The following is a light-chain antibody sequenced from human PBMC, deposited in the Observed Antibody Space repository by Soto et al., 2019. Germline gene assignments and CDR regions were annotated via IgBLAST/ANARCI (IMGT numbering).Light chain of an antibody. J-gene: IGLJ3*02. CDR3: CSCAGSDTWA. CDR1: RSDVGNYDL. Sequence: QSALTQPASVSGSPGQSITISCTGTRSDVGNYDLVSWYQQHPGKAPKLMIYEVNKRPSGVSNRFSGSKSGNTASLTISGLQAEDEADYHCCSCAGSDTWAFGGGTKLTVL. V-gene: IGLV2-23*02. CDR2: EVN.